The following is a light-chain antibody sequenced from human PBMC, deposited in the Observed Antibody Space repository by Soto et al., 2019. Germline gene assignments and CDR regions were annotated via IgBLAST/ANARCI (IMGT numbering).Light chain of an antibody. CDR1: QSVSSSY. CDR3: QQYGSSVYT. CDR2: GAS. V-gene: IGKV3-20*01. J-gene: IGKJ2*01. Sequence: EIVLTQSPGTLSLSPGERATLSCRASQSVSSSYLAWYQQKPSQAPRLLIYGASSRATGIPDRFSGSGSGTDFTLTISRLEPEDFAVYYCQQYGSSVYTFGQGTKLEIK.